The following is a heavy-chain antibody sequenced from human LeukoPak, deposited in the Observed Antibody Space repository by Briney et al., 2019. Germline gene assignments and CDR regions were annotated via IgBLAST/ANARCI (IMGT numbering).Heavy chain of an antibody. J-gene: IGHJ4*02. CDR3: AIEYYYDSSGYYQY. CDR2: VDPEDGET. D-gene: IGHD3-22*01. CDR1: GYTFTDYY. V-gene: IGHV1-69-2*01. Sequence: GASVKVSCKVSGYTFTDYYMHWVQQAPGKGLEWMGLVDPEDGETIYAEKFQGRVTITADTSTDTAYMELSSLRSEDTAVYYCAIEYYYDSSGYYQYWGQGTLVTVSS.